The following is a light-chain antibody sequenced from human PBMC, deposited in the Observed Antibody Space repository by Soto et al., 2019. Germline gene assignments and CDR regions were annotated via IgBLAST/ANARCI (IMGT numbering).Light chain of an antibody. CDR2: GAS. V-gene: IGKV3-20*01. CDR3: QQYGSSGT. CDR1: QTIGNN. J-gene: IGKJ1*01. Sequence: DIVLTQSPASLSVSPGERVTLSFRASQTIGNNLAWYQQKPGQAPRLLIYGASSRATGIPDRFSGSGSGTDFTLTISRLEPEDFAVYYCQQYGSSGTFGQGTKVDIK.